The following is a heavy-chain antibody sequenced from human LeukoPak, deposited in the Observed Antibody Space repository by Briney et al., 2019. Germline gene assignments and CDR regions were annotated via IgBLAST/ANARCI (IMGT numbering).Heavy chain of an antibody. V-gene: IGHV3-30-3*01. CDR3: ARDLDY. CDR2: ISYDGSNK. J-gene: IGHJ4*02. CDR1: GFTFSSYA. Sequence: PGGSLRLSCAASGFTFSSYAMHWVRQAPGKGLEWVAVISYDGSNKYYADSVKGRFTISRDNSKSTLYLQMNSLRAEDTAVYYCARDLDYWGQGTLVTVSS.